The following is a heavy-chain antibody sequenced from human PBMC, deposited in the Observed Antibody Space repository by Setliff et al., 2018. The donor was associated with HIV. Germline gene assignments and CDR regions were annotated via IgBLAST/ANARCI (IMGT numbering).Heavy chain of an antibody. CDR3: VRDSGYYSFDF. J-gene: IGHJ4*02. D-gene: IGHD5-12*01. CDR1: GFSFSDHR. CDR2: IRHEAVGYTT. Sequence: GGSLRLSCAASGFSFSDHRMDWVRLGPGKGLEWIGRIRHEAVGYTTEYAPSVRGRFTVSRDDSKNSLYLQMTSLKTEDTAVYYCVRDSGYYSFDFWGQGTLVTVSS. V-gene: IGHV3-72*01.